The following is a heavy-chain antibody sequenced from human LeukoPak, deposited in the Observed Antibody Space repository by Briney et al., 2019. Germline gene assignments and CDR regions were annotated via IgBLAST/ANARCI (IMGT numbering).Heavy chain of an antibody. D-gene: IGHD3-10*01. CDR2: ISAYNGNT. CDR3: ARDSGATMVRGVPDY. Sequence: ASVNVSSTASGYTLTSYGISWVRQAPGQGVEWMGWISAYNGNTNYAQKLQGRVTMTTDTSTSTAYMELRSLRSDDTAVYYCARDSGATMVRGVPDYWGQGTLVTVSS. V-gene: IGHV1-18*01. J-gene: IGHJ4*02. CDR1: GYTLTSYG.